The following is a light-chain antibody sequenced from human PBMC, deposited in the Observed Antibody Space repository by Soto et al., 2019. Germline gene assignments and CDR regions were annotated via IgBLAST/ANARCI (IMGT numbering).Light chain of an antibody. CDR2: WAS. CDR3: QRSYATPFT. J-gene: IGKJ2*01. Sequence: DIVMTQSPDSLAVSLGERATINCKSSQSVFYSSNNKNYLTWFQQKPGQPPKLLLYWASTRESGVPDRFSGSGSGTDFTLTISSQQAEDVAVYYCQRSYATPFTFGQGNKLEIK. V-gene: IGKV4-1*01. CDR1: QSVFYSSNNKNY.